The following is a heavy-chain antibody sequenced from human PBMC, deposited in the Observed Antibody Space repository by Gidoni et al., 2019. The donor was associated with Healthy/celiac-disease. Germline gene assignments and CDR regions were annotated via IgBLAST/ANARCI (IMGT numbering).Heavy chain of an antibody. CDR3: ARPPLAEYYYGMDV. CDR2: LSSSSSTI. Sequence: EVQLVESGGGLVQPGGSLRLSCAAYGFTFSSYSMNWVRQAPGKGLEWVAYLSSSSSTISYADSVKGRFTISRDNAKNALYLQMNSLRAEDTAVYYCARPPLAEYYYGMDVWGQGTTVTVSS. J-gene: IGHJ6*02. D-gene: IGHD6-19*01. V-gene: IGHV3-48*01. CDR1: GFTFSSYS.